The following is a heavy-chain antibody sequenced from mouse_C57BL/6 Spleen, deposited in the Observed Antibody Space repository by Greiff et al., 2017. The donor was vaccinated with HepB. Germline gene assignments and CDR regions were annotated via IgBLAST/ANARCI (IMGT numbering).Heavy chain of an antibody. Sequence: QVQLKQSGAELARPGASVKLSCKASGYTFTSYGISWVKQRTGQGLEWIGEIYPRSGNTYYNEKFKGKATLTADKSSSTAYMELRSLTSEDSAVYFCAGIYYYGSSPAWFAYWGQGTLVTVSA. CDR3: AGIYYYGSSPAWFAY. V-gene: IGHV1-81*01. CDR1: GYTFTSYG. J-gene: IGHJ3*01. CDR2: IYPRSGNT. D-gene: IGHD1-1*01.